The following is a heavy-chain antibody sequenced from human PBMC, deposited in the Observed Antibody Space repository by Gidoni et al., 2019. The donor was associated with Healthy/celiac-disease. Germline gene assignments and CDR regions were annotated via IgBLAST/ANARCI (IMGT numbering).Heavy chain of an antibody. J-gene: IGHJ6*02. V-gene: IGHV1-46*01. CDR2: INPSGGST. CDR3: ASPGGTTGTTWYYYGMDV. Sequence: QVQLVQSGAEVKKPGASVKVSCKASGYTFTSYYMHWVRQAPGQGLEWMGIINPSGGSTSYAQKFQGRVTMTRDTSTSTVYMELSSLRSEDTAVYYCASPGGTTGTTWYYYGMDVWGQGTTVTVSS. CDR1: GYTFTSYY. D-gene: IGHD1-1*01.